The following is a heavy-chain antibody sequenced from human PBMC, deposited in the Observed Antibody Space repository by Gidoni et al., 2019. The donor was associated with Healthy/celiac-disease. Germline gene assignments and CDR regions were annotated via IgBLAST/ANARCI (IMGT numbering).Heavy chain of an antibody. D-gene: IGHD4-17*01. CDR3: ARVFLRKNTRFDY. V-gene: IGHV4-38-2*02. Sequence: QVQLQESGPGLVKPSETLSLTCTVSGYSISSGYYWGWIRQPPGKGLEWIGSIYHSGSTYYNPSLKSRVTISVDTSKNQFSLKLSSVTAADTAVYYCARVFLRKNTRFDYWGQGTLVTVSS. CDR2: IYHSGST. J-gene: IGHJ4*02. CDR1: GYSISSGYY.